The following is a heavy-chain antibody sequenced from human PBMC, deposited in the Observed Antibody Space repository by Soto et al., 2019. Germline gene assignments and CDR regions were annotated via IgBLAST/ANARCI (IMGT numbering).Heavy chain of an antibody. Sequence: QVQLVQSGAEVKKPGSSVKVSCKASGGTFSSYAISWVRQAPGQGLEWMGGIIPIFGTANYAQKFQGRVTITADESTSTAYMELSSLRAEDTAVYYCARPSGSYYGEDCYYGMDVWGQGTTVTVSS. J-gene: IGHJ6*02. CDR1: GGTFSSYA. CDR3: ARPSGSYYGEDCYYGMDV. D-gene: IGHD1-26*01. V-gene: IGHV1-69*01. CDR2: IIPIFGTA.